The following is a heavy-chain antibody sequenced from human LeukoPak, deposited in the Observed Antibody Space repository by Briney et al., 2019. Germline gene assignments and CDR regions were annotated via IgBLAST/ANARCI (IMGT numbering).Heavy chain of an antibody. CDR2: ISSSSSYI. CDR1: GFTFSSYS. J-gene: IGHJ4*02. V-gene: IGHV3-21*04. Sequence: GGSLRLSCAASGFTFSSYSMNWVRQAPGKGLEWVSSISSSSSYIYYADSVKGRFTISRDNAKNSLYLQMNSLRAEDTALYYCAKAYSGAFDYWGQGTLVTVSS. CDR3: AKAYSGAFDY. D-gene: IGHD1-26*01.